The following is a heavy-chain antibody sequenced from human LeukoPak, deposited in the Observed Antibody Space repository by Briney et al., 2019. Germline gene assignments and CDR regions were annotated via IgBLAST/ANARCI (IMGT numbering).Heavy chain of an antibody. D-gene: IGHD3-22*01. CDR3: ARDPGYYDSSGYYYPQGDWYFDL. CDR2: ISSSSSYI. CDR1: GFTFSSYS. Sequence: GGSLRLSCAASGFTFSSYSMNWVRQAPGKGLEWVSSISSSSSYIYYADSVKGRFTISRDNAKNSLYLQMNSLRAEDTAVYHCARDPGYYDSSGYYYPQGDWYFDLWGRGTLVTVYS. J-gene: IGHJ2*01. V-gene: IGHV3-21*01.